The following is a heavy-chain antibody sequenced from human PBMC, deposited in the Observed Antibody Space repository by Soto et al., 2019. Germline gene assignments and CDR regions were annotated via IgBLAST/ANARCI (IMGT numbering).Heavy chain of an antibody. CDR2: ISYDGSNK. CDR3: AKEHRGTSSYPGY. V-gene: IGHV3-30*18. D-gene: IGHD6-13*01. J-gene: IGHJ4*02. CDR1: GFTFSTHG. Sequence: QVQLVESGGGVGQPGTSLRLSCAASGFTFSTHGMHWVRQAPGKGLEWVALISYDGSNKYYADFVKGRFTISRDNSKNTLYLQMNSLRAEDTAVYYCAKEHRGTSSYPGYWGQGTLVTVSS.